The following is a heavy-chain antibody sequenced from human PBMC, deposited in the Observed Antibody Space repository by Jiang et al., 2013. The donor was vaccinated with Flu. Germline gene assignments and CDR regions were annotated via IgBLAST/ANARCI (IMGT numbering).Heavy chain of an antibody. CDR2: IHHSGSA. CDR1: GGSFSNDNW. CDR3: AKNRGGGRYVDAFDI. V-gene: IGHV4-4*02. D-gene: IGHD2-15*01. Sequence: GPGLVKPSGTLSLTCAVSGGSFSNDNWWSWVRQAPGKGLEWIGEIHHSGSANRNPSLRSRLTISLDKSKNLLSLGLTSVTAADTAVYYCAKNRGGGRYVDAFDIWGQGT. J-gene: IGHJ3*02.